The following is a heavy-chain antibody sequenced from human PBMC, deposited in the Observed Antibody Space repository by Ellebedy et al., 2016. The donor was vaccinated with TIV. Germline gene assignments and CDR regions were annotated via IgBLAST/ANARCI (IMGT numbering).Heavy chain of an antibody. Sequence: GESLKISCAASGFTFSNYAIQWVRQAPGKGLDWVAVISSDGRQTYYADSLRGRFTISRDNSKNTLYLQMNSLRAEDTAVYYCAREGYSSGSIGDLDYWGQGILVTVSS. CDR1: GFTFSNYA. D-gene: IGHD2-15*01. V-gene: IGHV3-30*04. J-gene: IGHJ4*02. CDR3: AREGYSSGSIGDLDY. CDR2: ISSDGRQT.